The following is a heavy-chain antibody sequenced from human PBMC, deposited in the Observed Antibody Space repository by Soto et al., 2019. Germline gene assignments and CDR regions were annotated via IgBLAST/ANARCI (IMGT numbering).Heavy chain of an antibody. CDR1: GGSITSSSHF. V-gene: IGHV4-39*01. CDR3: AGQTFTIAAASYGRSNWFDP. Sequence: SETLSLTCTASGGSITSSSHFWGWVRQPPGKGLEWIGTIYFTGNTYYTPSLKSRLTMSIDTSKNEFSLRLNSVTAADTAVYYCAGQTFTIAAASYGRSNWFDPWGPGTLVTV. D-gene: IGHD6-25*01. J-gene: IGHJ5*02. CDR2: IYFTGNT.